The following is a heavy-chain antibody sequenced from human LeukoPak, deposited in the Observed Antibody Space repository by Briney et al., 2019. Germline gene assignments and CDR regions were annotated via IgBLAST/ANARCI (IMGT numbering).Heavy chain of an antibody. Sequence: SETLSLTCTVSGGSISSGSYYWTWIRQPAGKGLEWIGRIYSSGSTNSNPSLKSRVTISVDTSKNQFSLKLSSVTAADTAVYYCARDSDCSSTSCYYYYMDVWGKGTTVTISS. CDR1: GGSISSGSYY. V-gene: IGHV4-61*02. J-gene: IGHJ6*03. CDR2: IYSSGST. D-gene: IGHD2-2*01. CDR3: ARDSDCSSTSCYYYYMDV.